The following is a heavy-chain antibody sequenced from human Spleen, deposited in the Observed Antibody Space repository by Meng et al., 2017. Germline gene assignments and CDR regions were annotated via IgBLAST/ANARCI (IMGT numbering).Heavy chain of an antibody. J-gene: IGHJ5*02. CDR1: GGSISSYY. CDR2: IYYSGST. Sequence: SETLSLTCTVSGGSISSYYWSWIRQPPGKGLEWSGYIYYSGSTNYNPSLKSRVTISVDTSKNQFSLKLSSVTAADTAVYYCARGPPLWFGERNWFDPWGQGTLVTVSS. D-gene: IGHD3-10*01. V-gene: IGHV4-59*01. CDR3: ARGPPLWFGERNWFDP.